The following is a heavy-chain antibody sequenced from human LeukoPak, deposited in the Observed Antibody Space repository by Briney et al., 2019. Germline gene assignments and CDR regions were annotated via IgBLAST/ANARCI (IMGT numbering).Heavy chain of an antibody. CDR2: ISSSGST. J-gene: IGHJ4*02. V-gene: IGHV4-31*03. Sequence: PPETLSLTCTVSGGSISSGGYFWSWVRQHPGKGLEWIGYISSSGSTSYNPSLKSRVPLSVDTSKNQFSLKLSSVTAADTAVYYCARADNWNAFEYWGQGTLVPVSS. CDR1: GGSISSGGYF. D-gene: IGHD1-1*01. CDR3: ARADNWNAFEY.